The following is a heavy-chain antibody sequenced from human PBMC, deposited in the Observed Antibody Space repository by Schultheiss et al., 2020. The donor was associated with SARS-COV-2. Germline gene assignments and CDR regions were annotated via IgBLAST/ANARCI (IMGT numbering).Heavy chain of an antibody. Sequence: SETLSLTCTVSGGSISSYYWSWIRQPPGKGLEWIGSIYYSGSTYYNPSLKSRVTISVDTSKNQFSLKLSSVTAADTAVYYCARHSVLWFGELSNWGQGTLVTVSS. V-gene: IGHV4-59*05. CDR2: IYYSGST. CDR3: ARHSVLWFGELSN. J-gene: IGHJ4*02. CDR1: GGSISSYY. D-gene: IGHD3-10*01.